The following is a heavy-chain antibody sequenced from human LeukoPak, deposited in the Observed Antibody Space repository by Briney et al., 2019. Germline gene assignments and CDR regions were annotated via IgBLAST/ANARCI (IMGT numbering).Heavy chain of an antibody. J-gene: IGHJ2*01. CDR3: AKDRVTGDIRYFDL. Sequence: GSLRLSCAASGLTFSNYGMHWVRQAPGKGLEWVAFIRYDGSNKYYADSVKGRFTISRDNSKNTLYLQMNSLRPEDTAVYYCAKDRVTGDIRYFDLWGRGTLVTVSS. CDR1: GLTFSNYG. CDR2: IRYDGSNK. V-gene: IGHV3-30*02. D-gene: IGHD7-27*01.